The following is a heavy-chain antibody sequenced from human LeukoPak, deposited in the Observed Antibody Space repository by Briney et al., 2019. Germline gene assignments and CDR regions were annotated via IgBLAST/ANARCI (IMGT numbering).Heavy chain of an antibody. D-gene: IGHD3-3*01. CDR2: ISGSGGST. V-gene: IGHV3-23*01. CDR3: AKPYYDFWSGYSARDY. J-gene: IGHJ4*02. Sequence: GGSLRLFCAASGFTFSSYAMSWVRQAPGKGLEWVSAISGSGGSTYYADSVKGRFTISRDNSKNTLYLQMNSLRAEDTAVYYCAKPYYDFWSGYSARDYWGQGTLVTVSS. CDR1: GFTFSSYA.